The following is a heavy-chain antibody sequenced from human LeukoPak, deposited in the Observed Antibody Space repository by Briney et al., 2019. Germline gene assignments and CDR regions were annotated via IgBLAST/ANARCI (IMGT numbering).Heavy chain of an antibody. CDR2: INNDGSRT. CDR1: GFTFSNHW. CDR3: ARENMITFGGVDY. J-gene: IGHJ4*02. V-gene: IGHV3-74*01. D-gene: IGHD3-16*01. Sequence: GGSLRLSCAASGFTFSNHWMHWVRLVPGKGLVWVSHINNDGSRTSYADSVKGRFTVSRDNANNTLYLQMNSLRAEDTAVYYCARENMITFGGVDYWGQGTLVTVSS.